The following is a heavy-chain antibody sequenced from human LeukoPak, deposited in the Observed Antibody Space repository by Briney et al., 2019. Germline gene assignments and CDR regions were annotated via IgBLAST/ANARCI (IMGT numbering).Heavy chain of an antibody. CDR3: ASGGISIDY. CDR2: IYTTGST. V-gene: IGHV4-4*07. J-gene: IGHJ4*02. D-gene: IGHD4-23*01. Sequence: PSETLSLTCTVSGGSISSYYWSWVRQPAGKGLEWIGRIYTTGSTNYNPSLKGRVTMSVDTSRNQFSLKLSSVTAADTAVYYCASGGISIDYWGQGTLVTVSS. CDR1: GGSISSYY.